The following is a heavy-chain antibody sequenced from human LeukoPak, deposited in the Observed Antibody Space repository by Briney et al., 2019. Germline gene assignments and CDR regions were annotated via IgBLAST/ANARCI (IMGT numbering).Heavy chain of an antibody. Sequence: PGGPLRLSCAASGFTFSSYEMNWVRQAPGKGLEWVSYISSSCSTIYYADSVKGRFTISRDNAKNSLYLQMNSLRAEDTAVYYCARQGMVRASDYWGQGTLVTVSS. CDR1: GFTFSSYE. CDR3: ARQGMVRASDY. D-gene: IGHD3-10*01. V-gene: IGHV3-48*03. J-gene: IGHJ4*02. CDR2: ISSSCSTI.